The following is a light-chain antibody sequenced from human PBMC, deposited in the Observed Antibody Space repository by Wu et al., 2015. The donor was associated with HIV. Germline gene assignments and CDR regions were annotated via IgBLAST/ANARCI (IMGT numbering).Light chain of an antibody. Sequence: EIVLTQSPGTLSLSPGERATLSCRASETISSSYLGWYQQKRGQAPRLLIYAASSRATGTPDRFSGSGSGTDFTLTISRLEAEDFAVYICQHYDTTSLYIFGLGDPAGDQ. J-gene: IGKJ2*01. CDR3: QHYDTTSLYI. CDR2: AAS. V-gene: IGKV3-20*01. CDR1: ETISSSY.